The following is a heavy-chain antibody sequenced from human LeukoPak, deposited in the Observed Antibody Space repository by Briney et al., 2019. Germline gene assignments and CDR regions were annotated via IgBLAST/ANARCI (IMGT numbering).Heavy chain of an antibody. D-gene: IGHD6-25*01. CDR1: GYTFTSYG. CDR2: INPSGGGT. J-gene: IGHJ4*02. CDR3: ARSPPGYYYFDY. V-gene: IGHV1-46*01. Sequence: ASVKVSCKASGYTFTSYGISWVRQAPGQGLEWMGVINPSGGGTTYAQKFQGRVTMTRDMSTSTVYMELSSLRSEDTAMYYCARSPPGYYYFDYWGQGTLVTVSS.